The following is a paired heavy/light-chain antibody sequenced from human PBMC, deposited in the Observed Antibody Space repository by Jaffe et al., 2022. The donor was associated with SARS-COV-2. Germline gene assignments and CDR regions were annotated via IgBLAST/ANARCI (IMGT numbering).Heavy chain of an antibody. CDR2: INPNSGGT. D-gene: IGHD3-10*01. CDR3: ARGGGALGLWFGELPRGDPSYYGMDV. V-gene: IGHV1-2*04. CDR1: GYTFTGYY. Sequence: QVQLVQSGAEVKKPGASVKVSCKASGYTFTGYYMHWVRQAPGQGLEWMGWINPNSGGTNYAQKFQGWVTMTRDTSISTAYMELSRLRSDDTAVYYCARGGGALGLWFGELPRGDPSYYGMDVWGQGTTVTVSS. J-gene: IGHJ6*02.
Light chain of an antibody. V-gene: IGKV3-15*01. CDR3: QQYNNWLSLT. CDR2: GAS. J-gene: IGKJ4*01. CDR1: QSVSSN. Sequence: EIVMTQSPATLSVSPGERATLSCRASQSVSSNLAWYQQKPGQAPRLLIYGASTRATGIPARFSGSGSGTEFTLTISSLQSEDFAVYYCQQYNNWLSLTFGGGTKVEIK.